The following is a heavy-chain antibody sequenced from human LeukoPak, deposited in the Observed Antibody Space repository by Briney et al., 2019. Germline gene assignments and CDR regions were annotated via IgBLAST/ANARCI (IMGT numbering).Heavy chain of an antibody. CDR2: INHSGST. J-gene: IGHJ4*02. CDR3: ASWYYYGSGSYSANFDY. D-gene: IGHD3-10*01. V-gene: IGHV4-34*01. Sequence: EINHSGSTNYNPSLKSRVTISVDTSKNQFSLKLSSVTAADTAVYYCASWYYYGSGSYSANFDYWGQGTLVTVSS.